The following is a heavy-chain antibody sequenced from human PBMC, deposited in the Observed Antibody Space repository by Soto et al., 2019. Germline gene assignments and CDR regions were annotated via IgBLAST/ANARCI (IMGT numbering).Heavy chain of an antibody. J-gene: IGHJ4*02. D-gene: IGHD3-9*01. CDR1: GGSVSSNSYS. Sequence: SETLSLTCTVSGGSVSSNSYSWGLVRQSPGKGLEWIGTIYSNDNTHYNPSLLSRVTISVDTSKNEFSLKLNSVTAADTAVYYCARAFAIDWYTYYFDYWGQGPLVTVSS. CDR2: IYSNDNT. CDR3: ARAFAIDWYTYYFDY. V-gene: IGHV4-39*01.